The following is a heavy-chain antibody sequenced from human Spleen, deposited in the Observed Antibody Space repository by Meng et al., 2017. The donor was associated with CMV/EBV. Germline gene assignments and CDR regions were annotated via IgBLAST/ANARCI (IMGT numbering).Heavy chain of an antibody. J-gene: IGHJ4*02. CDR2: SSWNSGSI. CDR3: ASGPNYGEPYYFDY. Sequence: SLKISCAASGFTFDDYAMHWVRQAPGKGLEWVSGSSWNSGSIGYADSVKGRFTISRDNAKNSLYLQMNSLRAEDTALYYCASGPNYGEPYYFDYWGQGTLVTVSS. CDR1: GFTFDDYA. V-gene: IGHV3-9*01. D-gene: IGHD4-17*01.